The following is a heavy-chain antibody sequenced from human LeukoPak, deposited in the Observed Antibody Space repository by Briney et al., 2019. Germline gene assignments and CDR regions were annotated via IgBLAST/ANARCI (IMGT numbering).Heavy chain of an antibody. Sequence: SVKVSCKASGGTFSSYAISWVRRDPGQGLEWMGGIIPIFGTANYAQKFQGRVTITRDTSASTAYMELSSLRSEDTAVYYCARVSGYEFWSGYRSPSYGYYGMDVWGQGTTVTVSS. J-gene: IGHJ6*02. CDR1: GGTFSSYA. CDR3: ARVSGYEFWSGYRSPSYGYYGMDV. CDR2: IIPIFGTA. D-gene: IGHD3-3*01. V-gene: IGHV1-69*05.